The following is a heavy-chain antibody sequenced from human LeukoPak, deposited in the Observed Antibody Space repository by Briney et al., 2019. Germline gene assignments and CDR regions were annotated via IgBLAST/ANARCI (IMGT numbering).Heavy chain of an antibody. J-gene: IGHJ4*02. CDR1: GYTLNHLS. Sequence: ASVKVSCKVSGYTLNHLSMHWVRQTPGKGLEWLGGLDPEADDERIYAQKFQGRVTVTEDTSTNTAYMELRRLTSEDTAVYYCATFSFFYYEGGVYPGGENDYGGEEPLVFVSS. CDR3: ATFSFFYYEGGVYPGGENDY. CDR2: LDPEADDER. D-gene: IGHD3-22*01. V-gene: IGHV1-24*01.